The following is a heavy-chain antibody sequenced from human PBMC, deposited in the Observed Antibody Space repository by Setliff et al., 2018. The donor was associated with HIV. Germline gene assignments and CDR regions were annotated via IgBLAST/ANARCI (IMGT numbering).Heavy chain of an antibody. CDR1: GGSIRSGSYY. Sequence: PSETLSLTCTVSGGSIRSGSYYWTWIRQPAGKGPEWIGHIYTNGYTNYNPSLKSRVTISVDTSSDQFSLQLTSVTAADTAVYYCARAPPGIQNDAFDVWGQGTKFTVSS. CDR2: IYTNGYT. V-gene: IGHV4-61*09. CDR3: ARAPPGIQNDAFDV. J-gene: IGHJ3*01.